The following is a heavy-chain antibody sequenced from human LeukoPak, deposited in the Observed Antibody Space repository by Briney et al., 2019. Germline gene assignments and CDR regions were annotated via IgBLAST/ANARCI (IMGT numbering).Heavy chain of an antibody. CDR3: ARRRRAAAGTGCFDY. D-gene: IGHD6-13*01. V-gene: IGHV5-51*01. Sequence: GESLKISCKGSGYSFTSYWIGWVRQMPGKGLEWMGIIYPGDSDTRYSPSFQGQVTISADKSISTAYLQWSSLKASDTAMYYCARRRRAAAGTGCFDYWGQGTLVTVSS. CDR2: IYPGDSDT. J-gene: IGHJ4*02. CDR1: GYSFTSYW.